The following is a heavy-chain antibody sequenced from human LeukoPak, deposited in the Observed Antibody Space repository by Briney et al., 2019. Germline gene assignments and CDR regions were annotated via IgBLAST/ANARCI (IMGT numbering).Heavy chain of an antibody. CDR1: GGTFSSYA. V-gene: IGHV1-69*13. J-gene: IGHJ5*02. Sequence: ASVKVSCKASGGTFSSYAISWVRQAPGQGLGWMGGIIPIFGTANYAQKFQGRVTITADESTSTAYMELSSLRSEDTAVYYCVPAPVDVGYNWFDPWGQGTLVTVSS. CDR3: VPAPVDVGYNWFDP. D-gene: IGHD1-14*01. CDR2: IIPIFGTA.